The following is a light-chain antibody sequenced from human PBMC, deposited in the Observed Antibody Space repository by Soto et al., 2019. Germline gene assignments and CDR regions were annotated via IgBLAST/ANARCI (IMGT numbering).Light chain of an antibody. CDR1: SSDVGSYNL. J-gene: IGLJ2*01. V-gene: IGLV2-23*01. CDR2: EGT. CDR3: CSYAGSSTLI. Sequence: QSVLTQPASVSGSPGQSITISCTGTSSDVGSYNLVSWYQQHPGKAPKLMIYEGTKRPSGLSNRFSGSRSGNTASLTISGLQAEDEADYYCCSYAGSSTLIFGGGTKRTVL.